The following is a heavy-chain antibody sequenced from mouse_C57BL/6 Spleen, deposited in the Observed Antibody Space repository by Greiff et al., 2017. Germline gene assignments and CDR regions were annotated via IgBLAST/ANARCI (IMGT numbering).Heavy chain of an antibody. D-gene: IGHD1-1*01. CDR3: ARNRYYYGSDWYFDV. CDR1: GFTFSDYG. Sequence: EVQLVESGGGLVKPGGSLKLSCAASGFTFSDYGMHWVRQAPEKGLEWVAYISSGSSTIYYADTVKGRFTISRDNAKNTLFLQMTSLRSEDTAMXYCARNRYYYGSDWYFDVWGTGTTVTVSS. CDR2: ISSGSSTI. J-gene: IGHJ1*03. V-gene: IGHV5-17*01.